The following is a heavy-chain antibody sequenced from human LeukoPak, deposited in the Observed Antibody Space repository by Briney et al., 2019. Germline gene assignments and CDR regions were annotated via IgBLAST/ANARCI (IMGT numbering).Heavy chain of an antibody. J-gene: IGHJ5*02. CDR1: GFTFSSYS. V-gene: IGHV3-21*01. CDR3: ARTDVVVVPAAEDKWFDP. D-gene: IGHD2-2*01. Sequence: GGSLRLSCAASGFTFSSYSMNWVRQAPGKGLEWVSSISSSSSYIYYADSVKGRFTISRDNAKNSLYLQMNSLRAEDTAVYYCARTDVVVVPAAEDKWFDPWGQGTLVTVSS. CDR2: ISSSSSYI.